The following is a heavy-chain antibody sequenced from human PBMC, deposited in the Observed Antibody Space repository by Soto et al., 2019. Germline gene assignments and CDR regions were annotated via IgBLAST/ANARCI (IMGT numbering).Heavy chain of an antibody. CDR2: IWYDGSNK. CDR3: ESSIN. CDR1: GFPFSSYG. Sequence: GGSLRLSCAASGFPFSSYGMHWVRQAPGKGLDWVAVIWYDGSNKDYADSVKGRFTISRDNSKNTLFLQMNNLRVDDTAVYYCESSINWGQGNLVTASS. J-gene: IGHJ4*02. V-gene: IGHV3-33*01.